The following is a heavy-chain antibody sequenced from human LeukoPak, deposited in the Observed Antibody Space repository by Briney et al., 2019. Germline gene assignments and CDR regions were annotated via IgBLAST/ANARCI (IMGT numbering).Heavy chain of an antibody. CDR3: ARLRCQLPPES. CDR1: ASTFKSHW. Sequence: GESLKIPCHASASTFKSHWIAWVRQMPGRGLEWMGTIYPGDSETNYSPSFQGQVPFSVDKSIYTAYLQWSSLKASDTGIYFCARLRCQLPPESWGQGTLVTVSS. CDR2: IYPGDSET. D-gene: IGHD2-2*01. V-gene: IGHV5-51*01. J-gene: IGHJ5*02.